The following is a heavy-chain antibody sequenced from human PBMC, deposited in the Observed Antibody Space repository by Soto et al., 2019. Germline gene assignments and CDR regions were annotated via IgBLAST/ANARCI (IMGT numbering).Heavy chain of an antibody. J-gene: IGHJ6*02. CDR1: GYTFTSYD. CDR3: ARGPRITIFGVAIMKYRRTPMDV. Sequence: ASVKVSCKASGYTFTSYDINWVRQATGQGLEWMGWMNPNSGNTGYAQKIQGRVTMTRNTSISTAYMELSSLRSEATAVYYCARGPRITIFGVAIMKYRRTPMDVCGQVTRVTVSS. CDR2: MNPNSGNT. D-gene: IGHD3-3*01. V-gene: IGHV1-8*01.